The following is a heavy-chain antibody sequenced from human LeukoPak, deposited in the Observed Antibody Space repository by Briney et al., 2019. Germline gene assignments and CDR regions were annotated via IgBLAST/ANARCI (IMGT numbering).Heavy chain of an antibody. CDR1: GASISSGGYY. D-gene: IGHD2-2*01. J-gene: IGHJ6*02. Sequence: SQTLSLTCTVSGASISSGGYYWSWIRQHPGKGLKWIGYIYYSGSTYYNPSLKSRVTISVDTSKNQFSLKLSSVTAADTAVYYCARDPSSSSYGMDVWGQGTTVTVSS. CDR2: IYYSGST. CDR3: ARDPSSSSYGMDV. V-gene: IGHV4-31*03.